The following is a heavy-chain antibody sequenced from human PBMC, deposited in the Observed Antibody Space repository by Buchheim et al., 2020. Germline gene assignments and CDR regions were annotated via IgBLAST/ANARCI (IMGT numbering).Heavy chain of an antibody. CDR1: GGSISSPTHY. CDR2: IYYSGTT. J-gene: IGHJ4*02. D-gene: IGHD6-13*01. Sequence: QVQLQESGPGLVKPSQTLSLTCTVSGGSISSPTHYWTWIRQLPGKGLEWMGYIYYSGTTYYSPSLKSRVTMSVDTSKQQFSLRLDSVTAADTAVYYCARDYSGTWDWGQGTL. CDR3: ARDYSGTWD. V-gene: IGHV4-31*03.